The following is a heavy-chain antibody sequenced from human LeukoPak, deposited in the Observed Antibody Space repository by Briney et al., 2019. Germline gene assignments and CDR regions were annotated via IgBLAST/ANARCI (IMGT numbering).Heavy chain of an antibody. CDR3: ARDDYLGY. J-gene: IGHJ4*02. V-gene: IGHV3-7*05. Sequence: GGSLRLSCEASGFIFSTSWMYWVRQAPGKGLEWVADINPDGSVFYYVDSVKGRFTISRDNARNTLYLEMNSLRADDTAVYYCARDDYLGYWGQGTLVTVSS. CDR2: INPDGSVF. D-gene: IGHD3-16*01. CDR1: GFIFSTSW.